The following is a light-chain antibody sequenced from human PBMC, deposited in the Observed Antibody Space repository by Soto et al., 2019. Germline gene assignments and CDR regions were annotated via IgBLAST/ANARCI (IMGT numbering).Light chain of an antibody. CDR3: QQGDIFPFT. V-gene: IGKV1-12*01. J-gene: IGKJ4*01. Sequence: DIQMTQSPSSVSASVGDRVTITCRASQDISTWVAWYQQKPGKAPKLLISAASTLQSGVPRRFSGSGSGTDFPLIISSLQPEDFAPYFCQQGDIFPFTFGGGPRCRS. CDR2: AAS. CDR1: QDISTW.